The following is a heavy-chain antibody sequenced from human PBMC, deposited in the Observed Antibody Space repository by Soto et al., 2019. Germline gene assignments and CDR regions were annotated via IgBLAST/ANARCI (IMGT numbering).Heavy chain of an antibody. D-gene: IGHD5-18*01. CDR2: IYYSGST. CDR3: ARKNSRIQLWHGMDV. J-gene: IGHJ6*02. Sequence: QVQLQESGPGLVKPSQTLSLTCTVSGGSISSGGYYWSWIRQHPGKGLEWIGYIYYSGSTYYNPSHKSRVTISVDTSKNQFSLKLSSVTAADTAVYYCARKNSRIQLWHGMDVWGQGTTVTVSS. V-gene: IGHV4-31*03. CDR1: GGSISSGGYY.